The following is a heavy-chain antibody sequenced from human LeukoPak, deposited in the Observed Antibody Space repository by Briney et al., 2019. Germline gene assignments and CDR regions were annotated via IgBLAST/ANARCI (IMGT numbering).Heavy chain of an antibody. D-gene: IGHD6-19*01. V-gene: IGHV4-4*07. CDR2: IHTSGST. CDR3: ARREISSGWSFDY. Sequence: PSETLSLTCTVPGGSISNYHWSWIRQPAGKGLEWIGQIHTSGSTNYNPPLKSRVTMSIDTTEDQVSLTIRSVTAADTAFYYCARREISSGWSFDYWGQGTLVTVSS. CDR1: GGSISNYH. J-gene: IGHJ4*02.